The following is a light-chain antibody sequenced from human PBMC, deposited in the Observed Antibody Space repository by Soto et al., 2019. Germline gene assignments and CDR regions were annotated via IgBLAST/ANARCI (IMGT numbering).Light chain of an antibody. CDR3: LSYAGNYIYV. CDR1: SSDIGTYNA. Sequence: SVLTQPRSVSGSPGQSVTISCTGTSSDIGTYNAVSWYQQNPGKAPKLMIFDVTKRPSGVPDSSSGSKSGNTASLTISGLQAEDEADYYCLSYAGNYIYVFGTATKGTVL. J-gene: IGLJ1*01. CDR2: DVT. V-gene: IGLV2-11*01.